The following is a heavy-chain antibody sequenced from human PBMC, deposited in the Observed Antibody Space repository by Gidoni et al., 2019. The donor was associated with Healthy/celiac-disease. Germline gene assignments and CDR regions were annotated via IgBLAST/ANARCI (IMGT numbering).Heavy chain of an antibody. CDR2: INHSGST. V-gene: IGHV4-34*01. J-gene: IGHJ4*02. CDR3: ARLGVDY. CDR1: GGSFSGYY. Sequence: QVQLQQWGAGLLKPSEPLSLPCAVYGGSFSGYYWSWIRQPPGKGLEWIGEINHSGSTNYNPSLKSRVTISVDTSKNQFSLKLSSVTAADTAVYYCARLGVDYWGQGTLVTVSS. D-gene: IGHD2-8*01.